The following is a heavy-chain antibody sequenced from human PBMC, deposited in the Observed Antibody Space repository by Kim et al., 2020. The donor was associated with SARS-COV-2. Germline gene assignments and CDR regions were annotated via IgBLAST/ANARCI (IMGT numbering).Heavy chain of an antibody. CDR1: GFTFSSYA. J-gene: IGHJ4*02. CDR2: ISYDGSNK. Sequence: GWSLRLSCAASGFTFSSYAMHWVRQAPGKGLEWVAVISYDGSNKYYADSVKGRFTISRDNSKNTLYLQMNSLRAEDTAVYYCARGPTYYYDSSGYQLFDYWGQGTLVTVSS. D-gene: IGHD3-22*01. V-gene: IGHV3-30-3*01. CDR3: ARGPTYYYDSSGYQLFDY.